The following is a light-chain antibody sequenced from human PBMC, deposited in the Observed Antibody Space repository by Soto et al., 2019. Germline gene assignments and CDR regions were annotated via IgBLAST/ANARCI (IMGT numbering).Light chain of an antibody. Sequence: DVQMTQSPSTLYASVGDRVTITCRASQSIHNLLAWYQQKPGKAPKFLIYDVSTLESGVPSRFSGSGSGTEFTLTISSLQTEDFATYYCQQYDRYPLTFGGGTRVEIK. CDR1: QSIHNL. V-gene: IGKV1-5*01. J-gene: IGKJ4*01. CDR2: DVS. CDR3: QQYDRYPLT.